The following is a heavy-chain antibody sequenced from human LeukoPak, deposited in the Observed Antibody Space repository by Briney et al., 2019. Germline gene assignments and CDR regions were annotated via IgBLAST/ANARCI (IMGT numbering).Heavy chain of an antibody. CDR3: AKDSDSSGSWGY. CDR1: GFTFSSYA. J-gene: IGHJ4*02. V-gene: IGHV3-23*01. Sequence: GSLRLSCAASGFTFSSYAMSWVHQAPGKGLEWVSAISGSGGSTYYADSVKGRFTISRDNSKNTLYLQMNSLRAEDTAVYYCAKDSDSSGSWGYWGQGTLVTVSS. CDR2: ISGSGGST. D-gene: IGHD6-19*01.